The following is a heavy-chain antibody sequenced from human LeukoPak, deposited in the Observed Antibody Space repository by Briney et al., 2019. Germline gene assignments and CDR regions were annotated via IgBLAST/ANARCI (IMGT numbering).Heavy chain of an antibody. V-gene: IGHV3-33*01. CDR3: ARGLGYCSSTSCESYYYYGMDV. J-gene: IGHJ6*02. D-gene: IGHD2-2*01. Sequence: GRSLRLSCAASRFTFSSYGMHWVRQAPGKGLEWVAVIWYDGSNKYYADSVKGRFTISRDNSKNTLYLQMNSLRAEDTAVYYCARGLGYCSSTSCESYYYYGMDVRGQGTTVTVSS. CDR1: RFTFSSYG. CDR2: IWYDGSNK.